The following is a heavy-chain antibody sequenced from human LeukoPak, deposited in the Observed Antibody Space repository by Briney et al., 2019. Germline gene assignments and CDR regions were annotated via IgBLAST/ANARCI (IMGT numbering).Heavy chain of an antibody. V-gene: IGHV3-33*01. CDR1: GFTFSSYG. Sequence: PGGSLKLSCAASGFTFSSYGMYWVRQAPGKGLEWVAVIWYDGSNKYYADSVKGRFTISRDNSKNTLYLQMNSLRAEDTAVYYCARDYSTYFDYWGQGTLVTVSS. D-gene: IGHD1-26*01. J-gene: IGHJ4*02. CDR3: ARDYSTYFDY. CDR2: IWYDGSNK.